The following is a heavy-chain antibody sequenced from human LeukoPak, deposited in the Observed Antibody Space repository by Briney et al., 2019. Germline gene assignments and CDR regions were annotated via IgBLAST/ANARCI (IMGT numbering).Heavy chain of an antibody. CDR2: INHGGST. J-gene: IGHJ4*02. D-gene: IGHD4/OR15-4a*01. CDR1: GGSLSGYY. V-gene: IGHV4-34*01. Sequence: PSETLSLTCAVYGGSLSGYYWSWIRQSSGKGLEWIGEINHGGSTNYNPSLKSRVTMSVDTSKNHFSLKLSSVTAADTAVYFCAREGRMSMGIEYWGQGTLVTVSS. CDR3: AREGRMSMGIEY.